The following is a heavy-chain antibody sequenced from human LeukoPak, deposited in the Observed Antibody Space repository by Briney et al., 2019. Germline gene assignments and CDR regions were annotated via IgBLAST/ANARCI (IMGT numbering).Heavy chain of an antibody. Sequence: PGGSLRLSCAASGFTFSSYGMSWVRQAPGKGLEWVSLISGSGGRAYYADSVKGRFTISRDNSKNTLFLQMNSLRGEDTAVYYCAKDPPTGDYYFDYWGQGTLVTVSS. CDR3: AKDPPTGDYYFDY. CDR2: ISGSGGRA. J-gene: IGHJ4*02. D-gene: IGHD3-16*01. V-gene: IGHV3-23*01. CDR1: GFTFSSYG.